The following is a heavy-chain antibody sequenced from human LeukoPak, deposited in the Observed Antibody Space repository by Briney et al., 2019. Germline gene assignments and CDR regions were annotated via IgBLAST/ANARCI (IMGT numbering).Heavy chain of an antibody. Sequence: ASVKVSCKASGGTFSSYAISWVRQAPGQGLEWMGGIIPIFGTANYAQKFQGRVTITADESTSTAYMELSSLRSEDTAVYYCARGPAYYDYGDYGDYWGQATLVTASS. J-gene: IGHJ4*02. V-gene: IGHV1-69*13. CDR3: ARGPAYYDYGDYGDY. CDR2: IIPIFGTA. D-gene: IGHD4-17*01. CDR1: GGTFSSYA.